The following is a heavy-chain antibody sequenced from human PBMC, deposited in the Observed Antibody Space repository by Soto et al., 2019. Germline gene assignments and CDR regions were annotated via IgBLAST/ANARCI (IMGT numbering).Heavy chain of an antibody. CDR2: ISSSSSTI. V-gene: IGHV3-48*01. J-gene: IGHJ6*02. CDR3: ARQGLRRSWDYGMDV. CDR1: GFTFSSYG. Sequence: GGSLRLSCAASGFTFSSYGMHWVRQAPGKGLEWVSYISSSSSTIYYADSVKGRFTISRDNAKNSLYLQMNSLRAEDTAVYYCARQGLRRSWDYGMDVWGQGTTVTVS. D-gene: IGHD6-13*01.